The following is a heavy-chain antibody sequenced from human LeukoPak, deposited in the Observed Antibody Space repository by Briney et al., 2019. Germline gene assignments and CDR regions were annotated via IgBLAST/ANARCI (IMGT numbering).Heavy chain of an antibody. Sequence: PSETLSLTCTVSGGSISTYYWSWIRQPPGKGLEWIGYLFSSGSTNYNPSLKSQVTISVDTSKNHFSLKLSSVTAADTAVYYCARDSSYCGGDCYSFDYWGQGTLVTVSS. CDR3: ARDSSYCGGDCYSFDY. J-gene: IGHJ4*02. CDR1: GGSISTYY. CDR2: LFSSGST. V-gene: IGHV4-59*01. D-gene: IGHD2-21*02.